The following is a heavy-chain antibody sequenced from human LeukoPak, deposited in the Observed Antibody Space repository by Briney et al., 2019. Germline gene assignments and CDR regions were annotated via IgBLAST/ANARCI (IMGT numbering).Heavy chain of an antibody. V-gene: IGHV1-46*01. J-gene: IGHJ5*02. Sequence: GASVKVSCKASGYTFTSYYMHWVRQAPGQGLEWMGIINPSGGSTSYAQKFQGRVTKTRDTSTSTVYMELSSLRSEDTAVYYCARRVVVVPAAPTPGDNWYDPWGQGTLVTVSS. CDR2: INPSGGST. D-gene: IGHD2-2*01. CDR3: ARRVVVVPAAPTPGDNWYDP. CDR1: GYTFTSYY.